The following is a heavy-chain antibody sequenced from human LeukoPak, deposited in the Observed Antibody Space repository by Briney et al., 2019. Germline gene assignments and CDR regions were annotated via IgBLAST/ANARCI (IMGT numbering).Heavy chain of an antibody. D-gene: IGHD6-13*01. Sequence: ASVKVSCKASGYTFTSYDINWVRQATGQGLEWMGWMNPNSGNTGYAQKFQGRVTMTRNTSISTAYMELSSLRSEDTAVYYCARGRGWAAAGTGDYYYYYMDVWGKGTTVTISS. J-gene: IGHJ6*03. CDR2: MNPNSGNT. V-gene: IGHV1-8*01. CDR1: GYTFTSYD. CDR3: ARGRGWAAAGTGDYYYYYMDV.